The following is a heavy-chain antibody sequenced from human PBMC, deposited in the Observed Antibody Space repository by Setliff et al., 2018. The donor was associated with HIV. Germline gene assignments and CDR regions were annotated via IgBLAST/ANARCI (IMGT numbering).Heavy chain of an antibody. V-gene: IGHV4-38-2*02. CDR1: GYSISSGYY. CDR3: ARVGYHGSGRYSFDY. Sequence: ASETLSLTCPVSGYSISSGYYWGWIRQPPGRGLEWIGAIHHSGNTYYNPSLKSRVTISADTSKNQFSLNLSSVTAAETAVYYCARVGYHGSGRYSFDYWGQGTLVTVSS. D-gene: IGHD3-10*01. CDR2: IHHSGNT. J-gene: IGHJ4*02.